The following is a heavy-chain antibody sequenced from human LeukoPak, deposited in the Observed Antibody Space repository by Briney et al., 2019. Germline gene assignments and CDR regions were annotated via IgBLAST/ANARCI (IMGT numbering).Heavy chain of an antibody. J-gene: IGHJ4*02. Sequence: PSETLSLTCAVYGGSFSGYHWSWIRQPPGKGLEWIGEINHRGSTNYNPSLKSRVTISVDTSKNQFSLKLSSVTAADTAVYYCASTSAMVHFDYWGQGTLVTVSS. CDR1: GGSFSGYH. CDR2: INHRGST. V-gene: IGHV4-34*01. D-gene: IGHD5-18*01. CDR3: ASTSAMVHFDY.